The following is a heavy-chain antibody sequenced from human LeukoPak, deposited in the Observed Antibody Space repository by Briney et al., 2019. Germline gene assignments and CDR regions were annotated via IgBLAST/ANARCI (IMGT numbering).Heavy chain of an antibody. CDR3: AKSRSGGANWALQIFDN. CDR2: ISPGGGTT. J-gene: IGHJ4*02. D-gene: IGHD1-1*01. CDR1: GFTFSSYG. Sequence: GGSLRLSCAASGFTFSSYGVHWVRQSPARGLEWVASISPGGGTTYYADYVKGRFTISRDNSKNSLFVQMNSLRAEDTAVHFCAKSRSGGANWALQIFDNWGQGTLVTVSS. V-gene: IGHV3-23*01.